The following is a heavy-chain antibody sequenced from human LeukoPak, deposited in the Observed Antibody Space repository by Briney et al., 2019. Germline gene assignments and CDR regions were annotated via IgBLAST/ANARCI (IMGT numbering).Heavy chain of an antibody. D-gene: IGHD5-24*01. V-gene: IGHV3-48*03. Sequence: GGSLRLSCAASGFTFNTYEMNWVRQAPGKGPEWVSYISSSDTIYYADSVKGRFTISRDNAKNSLYLQMNSLRAEDTAVYYCAREANGYNWNIDYWGQGTLVTVSS. J-gene: IGHJ4*02. CDR1: GFTFNTYE. CDR2: ISSSDTI. CDR3: AREANGYNWNIDY.